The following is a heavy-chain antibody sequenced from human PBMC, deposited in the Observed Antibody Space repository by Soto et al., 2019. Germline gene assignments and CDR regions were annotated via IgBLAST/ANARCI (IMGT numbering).Heavy chain of an antibody. J-gene: IGHJ6*02. D-gene: IGHD6-6*01. CDR2: INPNRGGT. CDR1: GYTFTGYY. V-gene: IGHV1-2*04. Sequence: ASVKVSCKASGYTFTGYYMHWVRQAPGQGLEWMGWINPNRGGTNYAQKFQGWVTMTRDTSISTAYMELSRLRSDDTAVYYCARDQQVGYGMDVWGQGTTVTVSS. CDR3: ARDQQVGYGMDV.